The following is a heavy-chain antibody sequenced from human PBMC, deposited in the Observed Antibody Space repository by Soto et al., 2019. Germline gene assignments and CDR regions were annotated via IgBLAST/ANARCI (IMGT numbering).Heavy chain of an antibody. CDR3: AHRFPRFLEGENWFDP. J-gene: IGHJ5*02. Sequence: QITLKESGPTLVKPTQTLTLTCTFSGFSLSTSGVGVGWIRQPPGKALEWLALIYWDHDKRYSPSLKSRLTITKDTSKNQVVLTMSNMDPVDTATCYCAHRFPRFLEGENWFDPWGQGALVTVSS. D-gene: IGHD3-3*01. CDR1: GFSLSTSGVG. V-gene: IGHV2-5*02. CDR2: IYWDHDK.